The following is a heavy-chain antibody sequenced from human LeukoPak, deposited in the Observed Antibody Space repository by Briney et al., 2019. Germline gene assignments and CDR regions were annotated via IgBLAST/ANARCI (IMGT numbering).Heavy chain of an antibody. D-gene: IGHD6-19*01. CDR1: GFTVSSNY. V-gene: IGHV3-53*01. J-gene: IGHJ5*02. Sequence: AGGSLRLSCAASGFTVSSNYMSWVRQAPGKGLEWVSVIYSGGSTYYADSVKGRFTISRDNSKNTLYLQMNSLRAEDTAVHYCARAIAVAGTSWFDPWGQGTLVTVSS. CDR2: IYSGGST. CDR3: ARAIAVAGTSWFDP.